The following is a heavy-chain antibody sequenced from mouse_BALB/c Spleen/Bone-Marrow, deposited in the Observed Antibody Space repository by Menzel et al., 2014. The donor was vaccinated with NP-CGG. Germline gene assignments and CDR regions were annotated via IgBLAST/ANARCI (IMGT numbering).Heavy chain of an antibody. CDR3: VYGYAMDY. V-gene: IGHV10-1*02. CDR1: GFTFNTYA. D-gene: IGHD2-2*01. J-gene: IGHJ4*01. Sequence: EVKLVESGGGLVQPKGSSKLSCAASGFTFNTYAMNWVRQAPGKGLEWVARIRSKSNNYATYYADSVKDRFTISRDDSQSMLYLQMNNLKTEDTAMYYCVYGYAMDYWGQGTSVTVSS. CDR2: IRSKSNNYAT.